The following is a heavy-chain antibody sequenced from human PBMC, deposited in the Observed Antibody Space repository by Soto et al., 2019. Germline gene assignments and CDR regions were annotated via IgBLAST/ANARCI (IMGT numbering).Heavy chain of an antibody. D-gene: IGHD3-22*01. J-gene: IGHJ4*02. CDR1: GGYFSGYI. CDR2: INHSGNT. Sequence: SETLSLTCDVYGGYFSGYIWTWIRQTPGKGLEWIGEINHSGNTNYNPSLKSQVTISVDTSKNQFSLNLNSVTAADTAVYYCARGFYDSRGYSSPFDYWGQGILVTVSS. V-gene: IGHV4-34*01. CDR3: ARGFYDSRGYSSPFDY.